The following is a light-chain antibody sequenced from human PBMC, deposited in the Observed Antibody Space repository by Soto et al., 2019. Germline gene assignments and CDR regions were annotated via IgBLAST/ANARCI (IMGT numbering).Light chain of an antibody. CDR1: QSVSSSY. CDR2: GAS. CDR3: QQYGSSPLT. Sequence: EIVLTQSPGTLSLSPGERATLFCRASQSVSSSYLAWYQQKPGQAPRLLIYGASSRVTGIPDRFSGSGSGTDFTLTISRLVPEDFAVYYCQQYGSSPLTFGGGTKVDIK. V-gene: IGKV3-20*01. J-gene: IGKJ4*01.